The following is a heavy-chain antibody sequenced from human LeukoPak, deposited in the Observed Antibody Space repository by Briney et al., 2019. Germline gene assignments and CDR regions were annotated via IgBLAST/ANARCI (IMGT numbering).Heavy chain of an antibody. CDR1: GGSISSSSYY. Sequence: PSETLSLTCTVSGGSISSSSYYWGWIRQPPGKGLEWIGSIYYSGSTYYNPSLKSRVTISVDTSKNQFSLKLSSVTAADTAVYYCARDSLAVAEGYFDYWGQGTLVTVSS. CDR2: IYYSGST. J-gene: IGHJ4*02. CDR3: ARDSLAVAEGYFDY. V-gene: IGHV4-39*07. D-gene: IGHD6-19*01.